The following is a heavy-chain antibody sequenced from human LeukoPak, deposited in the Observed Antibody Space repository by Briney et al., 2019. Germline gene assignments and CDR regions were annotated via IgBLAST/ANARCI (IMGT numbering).Heavy chain of an antibody. CDR3: AKDSVGIAGRRGWFDP. CDR2: ISGGGGST. Sequence: GGSLRLSCAASGFSFSTYAMSWVRQAPGKGLEWVSDISGGGGSTYYADSVKGRFTISRDNSKNTLFLQMNSLRAEDTAVYYCAKDSVGIAGRRGWFDPWGQGTLVTVSS. J-gene: IGHJ5*02. CDR1: GFSFSTYA. V-gene: IGHV3-23*01. D-gene: IGHD6-6*01.